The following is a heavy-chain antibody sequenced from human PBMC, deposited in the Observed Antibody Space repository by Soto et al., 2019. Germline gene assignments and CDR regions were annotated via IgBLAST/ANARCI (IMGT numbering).Heavy chain of an antibody. V-gene: IGHV4-4*02. CDR1: GAPITTTKW. D-gene: IGHD3-16*01. CDR2: LSRGDER. CDR3: ATQTISYTWGV. J-gene: IGHJ6*02. Sequence: QVQLQESGPGLVKPSETLSLTCTVSGAPITTTKWWAWVRLPPGKGLAWIGELSRGDERSSNPSLEGRFTMSIDKSNNHFSLKLTSVTAADTAIYYCATQTISYTWGVWGRGTSVTVSS.